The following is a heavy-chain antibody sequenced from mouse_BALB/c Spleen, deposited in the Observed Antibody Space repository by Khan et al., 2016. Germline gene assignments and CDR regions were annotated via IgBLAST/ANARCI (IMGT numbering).Heavy chain of an antibody. V-gene: IGHV3-2*02. CDR1: GYSITSDYA. Sequence: EVQLQESGPGLVKPSQSPSLTCTVTGYSITSDYAWNWIRQFPGNKLEWMGYISCSGSTSYNPSLKSRNSITRDTSKNQFFLQLNSVTTEDTATYYCASYFDYWGQGTTRTVSS. CDR2: ISCSGST. J-gene: IGHJ2*01. CDR3: ASYFDY.